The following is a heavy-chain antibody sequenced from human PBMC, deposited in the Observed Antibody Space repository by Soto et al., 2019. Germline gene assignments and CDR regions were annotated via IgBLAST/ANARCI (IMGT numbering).Heavy chain of an antibody. CDR2: INQDGGEK. V-gene: IGHV3-7*01. CDR3: ARDHNFDQEPHRFDM. CDR1: GFSFGEHW. J-gene: IGHJ3*02. D-gene: IGHD3-9*01. Sequence: EVELVESGGGLVQPGGSLRLSCVASGFSFGEHWMTWVRQPPVKGLEWVANINQDGGEKYFVDSVKGRFTMSRDNAKKSLYLQMNRLRAEDTAVYFCARDHNFDQEPHRFDMWGQGKMVTVSS.